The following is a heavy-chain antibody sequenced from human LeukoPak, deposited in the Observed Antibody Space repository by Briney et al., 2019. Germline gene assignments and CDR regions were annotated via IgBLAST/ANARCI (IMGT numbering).Heavy chain of an antibody. CDR2: INHSGST. V-gene: IGHV4-34*01. Sequence: PSETLSLTCAVYGGSFSGYYWSWIRQPPGKGLEWIGEINHSGSTNYNPSLKSRVTISVDTSKNQFSLKLSSVTAADTAVYYCARERRYYDYVWGSYRYPSTYYFDYWGQGTLVTVSS. CDR3: ARERRYYDYVWGSYRYPSTYYFDY. J-gene: IGHJ4*02. D-gene: IGHD3-16*02. CDR1: GGSFSGYY.